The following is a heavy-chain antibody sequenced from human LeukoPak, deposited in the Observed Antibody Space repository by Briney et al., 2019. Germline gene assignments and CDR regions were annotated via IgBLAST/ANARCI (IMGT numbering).Heavy chain of an antibody. D-gene: IGHD3-10*01. CDR1: GGSISSYY. CDR2: IYYSGST. J-gene: IGHJ4*02. V-gene: IGHV4-59*01. Sequence: PSETLSLTCTVSGGSISSYYWSWLRQPPGKGLEWLGYIYYSGSTNYNPSLKSRVTISVDTSKNQFSLKLSSVTAADTAVYYCARAPLLLWFGELTSTNYFDYWGQGTLVTVSS. CDR3: ARAPLLLWFGELTSTNYFDY.